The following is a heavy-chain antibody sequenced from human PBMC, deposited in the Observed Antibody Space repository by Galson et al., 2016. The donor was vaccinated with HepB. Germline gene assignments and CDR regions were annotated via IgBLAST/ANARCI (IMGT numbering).Heavy chain of an antibody. D-gene: IGHD3-3*01. CDR1: GGSISSGGYS. CDR2: IYPSGSG. V-gene: IGHV4-30-2*01. Sequence: TLSLTCAVSGGSISSGGYSWTWIRQPPGKALEWIGYIYPSGSGFYNPSLKSRVTISVDRSKNQFSLKLSSVTAADTAVYYCARDKFFGVVGIWGQGTVVTVSS. J-gene: IGHJ3*02. CDR3: ARDKFFGVVGI.